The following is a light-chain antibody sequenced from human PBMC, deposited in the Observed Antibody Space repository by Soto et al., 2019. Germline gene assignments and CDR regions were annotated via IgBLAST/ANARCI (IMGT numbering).Light chain of an antibody. J-gene: IGKJ4*01. Sequence: IVLTQSPDTLSLSPGERATLSCKASQIVSSNFLAWCQDNTAQGPRLLIYGASTRATGIPDRCSVSWSGTDFTLTISRLDPEDFAVYYCRQYGRSLGFAVGGGTKVDIK. CDR1: QIVSSNF. CDR3: RQYGRSLGFA. CDR2: GAS. V-gene: IGKV3-20*01.